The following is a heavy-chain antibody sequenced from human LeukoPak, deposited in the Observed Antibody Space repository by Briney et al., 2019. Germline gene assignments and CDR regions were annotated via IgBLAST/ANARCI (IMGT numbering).Heavy chain of an antibody. CDR3: ARWATSFDL. CDR1: GFTYTDYW. CDR2: ISNDGSVT. J-gene: IGHJ4*02. V-gene: IGHV3-7*01. Sequence: PGGSLRLSCAASGFTYTDYWMTWIRQSPEKGLEWAAHISNDGSVTYYGESVKGRFTISRDNAKNSVYLQMNSLRAEDTAVYYCARWATSFDLWGQGTLVTVSS. D-gene: IGHD6-6*01.